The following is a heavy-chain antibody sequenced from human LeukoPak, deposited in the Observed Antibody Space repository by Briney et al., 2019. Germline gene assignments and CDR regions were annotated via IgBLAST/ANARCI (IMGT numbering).Heavy chain of an antibody. Sequence: PGGSLRLSCAASGFTFSSYAMHWVRQAPGKGLEWVAVISYDGSNKYYADSVKGRFTISRDNSKNTLYLQMNSLRAEDTAVYYCARDLTTVTTTISDYWGQGTLVTVSS. V-gene: IGHV3-30*04. CDR3: ARDLTTVTTTISDY. J-gene: IGHJ4*02. D-gene: IGHD4-17*01. CDR1: GFTFSSYA. CDR2: ISYDGSNK.